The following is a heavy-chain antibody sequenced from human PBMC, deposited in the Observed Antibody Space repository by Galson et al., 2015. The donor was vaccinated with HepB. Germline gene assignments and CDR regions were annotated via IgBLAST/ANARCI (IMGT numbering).Heavy chain of an antibody. CDR2: ISDSGGST. Sequence: SLRLSCAASGFTFSNYAMTWVRQAPGKGLEWVSAISDSGGSTYYADSVKGRFTISRDNSKNTLYLQMNSLRAEDTAVYYCATQTHDFWSVRGAFDIWGQGTMVTVSS. CDR3: ATQTHDFWSVRGAFDI. CDR1: GFTFSNYA. J-gene: IGHJ3*02. V-gene: IGHV3-23*01. D-gene: IGHD3-3*01.